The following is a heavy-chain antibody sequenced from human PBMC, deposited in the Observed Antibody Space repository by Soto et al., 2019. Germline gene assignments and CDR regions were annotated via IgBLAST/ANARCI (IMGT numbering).Heavy chain of an antibody. J-gene: IGHJ6*02. CDR1: GYTFTGYY. CDR3: ARDSTWRPYGMDV. Sequence: ASVKVSCKASGYTFTGYYMHWVRQAPGQGLEWMGWINPNSGGTNYAQKFQGWVTMTRDTSISTAYMELSRLRFDDTAVYYCARDSTWRPYGMDVWGQGTTVTVSS. D-gene: IGHD6-6*01. V-gene: IGHV1-2*04. CDR2: INPNSGGT.